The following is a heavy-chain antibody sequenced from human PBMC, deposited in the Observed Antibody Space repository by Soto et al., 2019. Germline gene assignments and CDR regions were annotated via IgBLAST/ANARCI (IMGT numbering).Heavy chain of an antibody. V-gene: IGHV4-59*01. Sequence: QVQLQESGPGLVKPSETLSLTCTVSGGSISSYYWNWIRQPPGKGLEWIGYIYYSGSTNYNPSLKXRXTXSXXTSKNQFSLKLSSVTAADTAVYYCARALILTGYYIRDAFDIWGQGTMVTVSS. J-gene: IGHJ3*02. CDR1: GGSISSYY. D-gene: IGHD3-9*01. CDR2: IYYSGST. CDR3: ARALILTGYYIRDAFDI.